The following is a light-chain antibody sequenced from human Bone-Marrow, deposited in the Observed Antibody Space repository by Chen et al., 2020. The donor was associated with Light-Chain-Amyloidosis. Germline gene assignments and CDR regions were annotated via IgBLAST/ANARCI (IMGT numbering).Light chain of an antibody. CDR3: QSADRSSTYEVI. J-gene: IGLJ2*01. CDR1: DLPTKY. CDR2: RDT. Sequence: SYELTQPPSVSVSPGQTARITCSGDDLPTKYAYWYQQKPGQAPVLVIHRDTERPSGISERFSGSSSGTTATLTISGVQAEDEADYHCQSADRSSTYEVIFGGGTKLTVL. V-gene: IGLV3-25*03.